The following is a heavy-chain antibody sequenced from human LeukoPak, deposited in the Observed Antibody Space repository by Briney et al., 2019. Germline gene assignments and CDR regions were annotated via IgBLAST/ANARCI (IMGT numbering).Heavy chain of an antibody. D-gene: IGHD3-22*01. CDR2: IYTSGST. V-gene: IGHV4-61*02. CDR3: ARVGYYDSFDAFDI. J-gene: IGHJ3*02. CDR1: GGSISSGSYY. Sequence: SQTLSLTCTVSGGSISSGSYYWSWIRQPAGKGLEWIGRIYTSGSTNYNPSLKSRVTISVDTSKNQFSLKLNSVTAADTAVYYCARVGYYDSFDAFDIWGQGTMVTVSS.